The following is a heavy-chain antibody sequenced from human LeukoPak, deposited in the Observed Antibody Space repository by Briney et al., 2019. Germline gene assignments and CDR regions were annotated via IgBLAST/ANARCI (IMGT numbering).Heavy chain of an antibody. J-gene: IGHJ5*02. Sequence: SVKVSCKASGGTFSSYAISWVRQAPGQGLEWMGGIIPIFGTANYAQKFQGRVTITADESTSTAYMELSSLRSEDTAVYYCARDRWNDERFDPWGQGTLVTVSS. CDR2: IIPIFGTA. CDR1: GGTFSSYA. CDR3: ARDRWNDERFDP. D-gene: IGHD1-1*01. V-gene: IGHV1-69*13.